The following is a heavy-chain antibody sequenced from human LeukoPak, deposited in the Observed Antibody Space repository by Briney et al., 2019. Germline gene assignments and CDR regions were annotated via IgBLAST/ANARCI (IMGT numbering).Heavy chain of an antibody. CDR1: GGSISSGGYY. J-gene: IGHJ4*02. CDR3: AREEAVAGTVY. CDR2: IYYSGST. Sequence: SQTLSLTCTVSGGSISSGGYYWSWNRQHPGKGLEWIGYIYYSGSTYYNPSLKSRVTISVDTSKNQFSLKLSSVTAADTAVYYCAREEAVAGTVYWGQGTLVTVSS. D-gene: IGHD6-19*01. V-gene: IGHV4-31*03.